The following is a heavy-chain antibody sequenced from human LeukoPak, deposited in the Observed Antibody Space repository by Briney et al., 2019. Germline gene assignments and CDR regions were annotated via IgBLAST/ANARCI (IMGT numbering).Heavy chain of an antibody. Sequence: GGSLRLSCAASGFTFSSYDMNWARQAPGKGLEWVSTITSSGGSTHYGDSVKGRFTISRDNSKNTLYLQMNTLRAEDTAVYYCVKGGWFDYWGQGTLGTVSS. CDR1: GFTFSSYD. CDR2: ITSSGGST. V-gene: IGHV3-23*01. CDR3: VKGGWFDY. J-gene: IGHJ4*02. D-gene: IGHD6-19*01.